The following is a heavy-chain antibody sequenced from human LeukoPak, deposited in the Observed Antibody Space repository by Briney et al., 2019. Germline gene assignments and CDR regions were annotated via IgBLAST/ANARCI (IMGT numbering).Heavy chain of an antibody. D-gene: IGHD2-21*01. CDR1: GGSISSYY. V-gene: IGHV4-59*01. CDR3: ARVGCNFGGFDI. Sequence: SQTLSPTCTVSGGSISSYYWSWIRQPPGQGLELIGYIYYSWSTSYNPSLKSRVTISVDTSKNQFSLKLSSVPAADTAVYYCARVGCNFGGFDIWGQGKMVTVSS. CDR2: IYYSWST. J-gene: IGHJ3*02.